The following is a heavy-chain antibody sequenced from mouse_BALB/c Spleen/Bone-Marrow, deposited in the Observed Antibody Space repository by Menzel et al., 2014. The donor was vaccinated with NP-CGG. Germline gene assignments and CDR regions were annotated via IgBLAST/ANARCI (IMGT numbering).Heavy chain of an antibody. J-gene: IGHJ2*01. CDR2: ISNGGCST. D-gene: IGHD2-1*01. CDR3: ARQIYYPYFGY. V-gene: IGHV5-12-2*01. Sequence: EVQLVESGGGLVQPGGSLKLSCAASRFTFSSYTMSWVRQTPEKRLEWFAYISNGGCSTYYPDTVMGRFTISSDNAKNTLYLQMSSLKSEDTAMYYCARQIYYPYFGYWGQGTTLTVSS. CDR1: RFTFSSYT.